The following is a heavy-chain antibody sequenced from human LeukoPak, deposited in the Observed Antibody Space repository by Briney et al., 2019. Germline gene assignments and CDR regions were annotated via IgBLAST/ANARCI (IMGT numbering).Heavy chain of an antibody. CDR1: GFTFSSYA. D-gene: IGHD2-2*01. Sequence: SGGSLRLSCAVSGFTFSSYAISWVRQAPGTGLQWVSAISGSGYNTYYADSVKGRFTISRDNSKSTLYLQMDSLRAGDTAVYYCARDAYCTSASCRRDFDSWGQGTLVTVSP. CDR3: ARDAYCTSASCRRDFDS. J-gene: IGHJ4*02. V-gene: IGHV3-23*01. CDR2: ISGSGYNT.